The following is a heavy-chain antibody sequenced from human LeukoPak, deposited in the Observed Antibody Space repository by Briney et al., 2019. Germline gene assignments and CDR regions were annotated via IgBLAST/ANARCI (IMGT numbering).Heavy chain of an antibody. CDR2: IIPIFGTA. V-gene: IGHV1-69*05. D-gene: IGHD3-22*01. CDR1: GGTFSSYA. J-gene: IGHJ5*02. CDR3: ARAAPPQWYYDSSGYFNWFDP. Sequence: SVKVSCKASGGTFSSYAISWVRQAPGQGLEWMGGIIPIFGTANYAQKFQGRVTITTDESTSTAYMELSSLRSEDTAVYYCARAAPPQWYYDSSGYFNWFDPWGQGTLVTVSS.